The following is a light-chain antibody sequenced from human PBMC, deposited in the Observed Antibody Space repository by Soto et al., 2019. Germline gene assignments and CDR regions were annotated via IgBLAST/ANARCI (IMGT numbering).Light chain of an antibody. V-gene: IGKV1-8*01. CDR3: QQYYSYPRT. CDR1: QGISSN. Sequence: AIRMTQSPSSLSASTGDRVTITCRASQGISSNLAWYQQKPGKAPKLLIYAASTLQSGVPSRFSGSRSGTDFTLTVSCLQSEYFATYYCQQYYSYPRTFGQGTKVEIK. J-gene: IGKJ1*01. CDR2: AAS.